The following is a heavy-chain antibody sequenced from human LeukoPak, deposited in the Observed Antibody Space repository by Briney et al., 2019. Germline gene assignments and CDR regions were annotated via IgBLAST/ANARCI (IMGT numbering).Heavy chain of an antibody. V-gene: IGHV3-23*01. D-gene: IGHD1-14*01. Sequence: GGSLRLSCAASGFTFSSYWMRWVRQAPGKGLEWVSAISGSGGSTYYADSVKGRFTISRDNSKNTLYLQMNSLRAEDTAVYYCAEESAAPGKNQHRKGVWGQGTTVTVSS. J-gene: IGHJ6*02. CDR2: ISGSGGST. CDR3: AEESAAPGKNQHRKGV. CDR1: GFTFSSYW.